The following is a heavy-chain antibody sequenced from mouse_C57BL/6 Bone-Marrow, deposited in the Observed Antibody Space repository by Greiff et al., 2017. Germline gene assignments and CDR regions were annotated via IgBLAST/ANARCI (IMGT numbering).Heavy chain of an antibody. CDR2: IDPENGDT. J-gene: IGHJ2*01. CDR3: TTRGYSNYGY. Sequence: EVQLVESGAELVRPGASVKLSCTASGFNIKDDYMHWVKQRPEQGLEWIGWIDPENGDTEYASKFQGKATITADTSSNTAYLQLSSLTSEDTAVYYCTTRGYSNYGYWGQGTTLTVSS. V-gene: IGHV14-4*01. D-gene: IGHD2-5*01. CDR1: GFNIKDDY.